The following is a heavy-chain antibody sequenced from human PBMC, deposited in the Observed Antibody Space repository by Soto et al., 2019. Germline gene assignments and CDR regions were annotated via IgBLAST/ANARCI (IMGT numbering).Heavy chain of an antibody. V-gene: IGHV1-18*01. J-gene: IGHJ1*01. CDR1: GYTFTSYG. Sequence: ASVKVSCKASGYTFTSYGISWLLQAPGQGLEWMGWISAYNGNTNYAQKLQGRVTMTTDTSTSTAYMELRSLRSDDTAVYYCARVDYYDSSGYEYFQHWGQGTLVTVSS. CDR2: ISAYNGNT. D-gene: IGHD3-22*01. CDR3: ARVDYYDSSGYEYFQH.